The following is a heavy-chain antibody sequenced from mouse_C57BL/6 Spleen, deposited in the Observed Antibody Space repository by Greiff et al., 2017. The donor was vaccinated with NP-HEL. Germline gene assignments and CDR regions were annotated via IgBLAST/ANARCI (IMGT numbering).Heavy chain of an antibody. CDR1: GYTFTSYW. J-gene: IGHJ4*01. CDR2: IDPSDSYT. CDR3: ARWNGYYAMDY. Sequence: QVQLQQPGAELVKPGASVKLSCKASGYTFTSYWMQWVKQRPGQGLEWIGEIDPSDSYTNYNQKFKGKATLTVDTSSSTAYMQLSRLTSEDSAVYYCARWNGYYAMDYWGQGTSVTVSS. V-gene: IGHV1-50*01.